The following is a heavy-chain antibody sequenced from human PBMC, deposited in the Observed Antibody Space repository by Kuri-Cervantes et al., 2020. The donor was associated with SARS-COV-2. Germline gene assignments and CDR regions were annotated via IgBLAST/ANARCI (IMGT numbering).Heavy chain of an antibody. Sequence: SETLSLTCTVSGGSISSGDYYWSWIRQPPGKGLEWIGYIYYSGSTYYNPSLKSRVTISVDTSKNQFSLKLSSVTAADTAVYDCARDGGLHEGYSYGYIDYWGQGTLVTVSS. CDR3: ARDGGLHEGYSYGYIDY. CDR1: GGSISSGDYY. CDR2: IYYSGST. V-gene: IGHV4-30-4*08. D-gene: IGHD5-18*01. J-gene: IGHJ4*02.